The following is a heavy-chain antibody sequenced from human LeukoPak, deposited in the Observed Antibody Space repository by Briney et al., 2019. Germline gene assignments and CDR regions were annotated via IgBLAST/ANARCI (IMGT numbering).Heavy chain of an antibody. CDR3: AKDLGYCSSTSCYSWFDP. V-gene: IGHV3-48*01. CDR1: GFTFSSYG. D-gene: IGHD2-2*01. Sequence: GGSLRLSCAASGFTFSSYGMTWVRQAPGKGLEWVSYISSSSSTIYYADSVKGRFTISRDNAKNSLYLQLNSLRAEDTAVYYCAKDLGYCSSTSCYSWFDPWGQGTLVTVSS. CDR2: ISSSSSTI. J-gene: IGHJ5*02.